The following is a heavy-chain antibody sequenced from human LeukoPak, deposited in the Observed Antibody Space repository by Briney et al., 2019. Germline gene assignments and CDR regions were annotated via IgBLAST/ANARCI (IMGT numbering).Heavy chain of an antibody. CDR3: ATSLIVVVKGLSAFDI. D-gene: IGHD3-22*01. CDR2: IYHSGST. CDR1: GYSISSGYY. Sequence: SETLSLTCTVSGYSISSGYYWGWIRQPPGKGLEWIGSIYHSGSTYYNPSLESRVTISVDTSKNQFSLKLSSVTAADTAVYYCATSLIVVVKGLSAFDIWGQGTMVTVSS. V-gene: IGHV4-38-2*02. J-gene: IGHJ3*02.